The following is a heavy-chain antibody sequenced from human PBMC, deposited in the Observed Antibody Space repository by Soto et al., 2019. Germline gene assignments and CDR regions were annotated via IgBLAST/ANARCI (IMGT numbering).Heavy chain of an antibody. CDR3: EGGYCGGITCQTDS. Sequence: GGSLRLSCSASGFSFSNYDMHWVRHASGKGLECVSSIGTGGDTFYPDSVKGRFTISRENARNSLYLQMNSLGAVNTVFFSCEGGYCGGITCQTDSWGQGALVTVAS. V-gene: IGHV3-13*01. D-gene: IGHD2-21*01. CDR2: IGTGGDT. J-gene: IGHJ4*02. CDR1: GFSFSNYD.